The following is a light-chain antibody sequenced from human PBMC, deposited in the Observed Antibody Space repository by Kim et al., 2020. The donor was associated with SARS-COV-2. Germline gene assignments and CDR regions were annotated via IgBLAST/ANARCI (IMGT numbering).Light chain of an antibody. V-gene: IGKV1-27*01. CDR1: QGISNY. J-gene: IGKJ1*01. CDR3: QRYNSAPRA. CDR2: DAS. Sequence: DIQMTQSPSSLSAPVGDRVTITCRASQGISNYLAWYQQKPGKVPKLLIYDASTLQSGVPYRFSGSGSGTDFTLTISSLQPEDVATYYCQRYNSAPRAFGQGTKVDIK.